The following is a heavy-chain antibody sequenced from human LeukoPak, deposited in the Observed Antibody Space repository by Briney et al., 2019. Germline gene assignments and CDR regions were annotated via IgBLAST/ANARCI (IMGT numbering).Heavy chain of an antibody. V-gene: IGHV4-59*01. Sequence: SETLSLTCTVSRGSISSYYWSWIRQPPGKGLEWIGYIYYSGSTNYNPSLKSRVTISVDTSKNQFSLKLSSVTAADTAVYYCARARYCSSTSCYPTPYYFDYWGQGTLVTVSS. D-gene: IGHD2-2*01. CDR3: ARARYCSSTSCYPTPYYFDY. J-gene: IGHJ4*02. CDR1: RGSISSYY. CDR2: IYYSGST.